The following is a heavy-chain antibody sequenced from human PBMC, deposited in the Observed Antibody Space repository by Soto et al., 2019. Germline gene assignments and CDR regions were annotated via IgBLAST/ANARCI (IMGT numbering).Heavy chain of an antibody. CDR3: TRVATAVPS. V-gene: IGHV4-4*07. D-gene: IGHD5-18*01. Sequence: SETLSLTCRVSGAYISDFSWSWIRQPAGKGLEWIGRITINGNTQKNPSLQGRVTMSIDTSKNQFSLMLTSVTAADTAVYYCTRVATAVPSWGRGVLVTVSS. J-gene: IGHJ5*02. CDR1: GAYISDFS. CDR2: ITINGNT.